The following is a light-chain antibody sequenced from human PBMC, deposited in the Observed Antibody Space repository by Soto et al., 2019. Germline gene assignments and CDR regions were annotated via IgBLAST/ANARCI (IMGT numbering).Light chain of an antibody. V-gene: IGKV3-11*01. CDR3: QQRSNWPPKLT. Sequence: EIVLTQSPATLSLSPGERATLSCRASQSVSSYLAWYQQKPGQAPSLLIYDASNRATGIPARFSGSGSGTDFTLTISSLEPEDFAVYYCQQRSNWPPKLTFGGGTKVEIK. CDR2: DAS. CDR1: QSVSSY. J-gene: IGKJ4*01.